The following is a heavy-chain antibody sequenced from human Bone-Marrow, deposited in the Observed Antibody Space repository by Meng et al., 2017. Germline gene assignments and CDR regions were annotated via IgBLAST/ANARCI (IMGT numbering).Heavy chain of an antibody. V-gene: IGHV4-4*07. CDR2: MFPSGST. D-gene: IGHD3-22*01. J-gene: IGHJ4*02. CDR3: ARALVDDTSGYYLNY. Sequence: SETLSLTCSVSGDSISDYYWTWIRQPAGKGLEWIGRMFPSGSTNYNPSLKSRVTMSVDMSKNQISLKLSSVTAADTAVYFCARALVDDTSGYYLNYWGQGILVTVSS. CDR1: GDSISDYY.